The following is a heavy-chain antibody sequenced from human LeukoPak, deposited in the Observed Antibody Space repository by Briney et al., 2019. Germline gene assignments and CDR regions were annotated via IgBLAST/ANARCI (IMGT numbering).Heavy chain of an antibody. Sequence: SETLSLTCAVSGGSISSSSYYWGWIRQPPGKGLEWIGSIYYSGSTYYNPSLKSRVTISVDTSKNQFSLKLSSVTAADTAVYYCARLLYEWELLCPDYWGQGTLVTVSS. V-gene: IGHV4-39*01. J-gene: IGHJ4*02. CDR1: GGSISSSSYY. CDR3: ARLLYEWELLCPDY. D-gene: IGHD1-26*01. CDR2: IYYSGST.